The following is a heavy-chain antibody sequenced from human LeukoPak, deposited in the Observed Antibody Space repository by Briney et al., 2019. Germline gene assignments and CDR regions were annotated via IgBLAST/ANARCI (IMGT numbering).Heavy chain of an antibody. CDR3: AKEAASGFGEGFHGMDL. V-gene: IGHV3-9*01. J-gene: IGHJ6*02. CDR1: GFTFEEYA. Sequence: PGGSLRLSCIASGFTFEEYAMHWVRQAPGKGLEWISCVSWNSDKKAYTSSVRGRFTISRDNAKKSLYLEMKSLRADDTALYYCAKEAASGFGEGFHGMDLWGQGTTVAVSS. CDR2: VSWNSDKK. D-gene: IGHD3-10*01.